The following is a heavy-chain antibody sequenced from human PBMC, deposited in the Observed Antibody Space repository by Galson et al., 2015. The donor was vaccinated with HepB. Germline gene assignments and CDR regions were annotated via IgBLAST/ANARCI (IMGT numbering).Heavy chain of an antibody. J-gene: IGHJ4*02. V-gene: IGHV5-10-1*01. Sequence: QSGAEVKKPGESLRISCKGSGYSFTSYWISWVRQMPGKGLEWMGRIDPSDSYTNYSPSFQGHVTISADKSISTAYLQWSSLKASDTAMYYCARHENYYDSSGYYSWAAGYYFDYWGQGTLVIVSS. CDR2: IDPSDSYT. D-gene: IGHD3-22*01. CDR1: GYSFTSYW. CDR3: ARHENYYDSSGYYSWAAGYYFDY.